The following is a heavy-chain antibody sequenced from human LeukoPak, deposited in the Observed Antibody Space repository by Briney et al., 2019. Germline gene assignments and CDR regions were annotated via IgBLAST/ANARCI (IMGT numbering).Heavy chain of an antibody. CDR1: GNYW. J-gene: IGHJ4*02. V-gene: IGHV3-74*01. Sequence: GGSLRLSCAASGNYWMHWVRQAPGKGLVWVSHINSDGSWTSYADSVKGRFTISRDNAKNTLYLQMNSLRVEDTAMYHCVRDLGGRSGHWGQGTLVTVSS. CDR2: INSDGSWT. D-gene: IGHD1-26*01. CDR3: VRDLGGRSGH.